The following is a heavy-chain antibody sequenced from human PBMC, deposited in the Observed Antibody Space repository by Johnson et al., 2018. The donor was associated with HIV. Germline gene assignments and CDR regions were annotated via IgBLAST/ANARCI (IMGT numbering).Heavy chain of an antibody. Sequence: MLLVESGGGLVKPGGSLRLSCAASGFTFSDYYMSWIRQAPGKGLEWFSVIYSGGSTYYADSVKGRFSISRDNSKNTLYLQMNSLRAEDTAVYYCARDAGVDDAFDIWGQGTMVTVSS. V-gene: IGHV3-66*01. CDR1: GFTFSDYY. D-gene: IGHD3-3*01. CDR2: IYSGGST. J-gene: IGHJ3*02. CDR3: ARDAGVDDAFDI.